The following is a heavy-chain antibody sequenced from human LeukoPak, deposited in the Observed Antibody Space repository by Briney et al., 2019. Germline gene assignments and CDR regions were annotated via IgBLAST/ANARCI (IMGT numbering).Heavy chain of an antibody. Sequence: NPSETLSLTCTVSGGPISSYYWSWIRQPPGKGLEWIGYIYYSGSTNYNPSLKSRVTISVDTSKNQFSLKLSSVTAAVTAVYYCGTASNGYWGQGTLVTVSS. V-gene: IGHV4-59*01. J-gene: IGHJ4*02. CDR2: IYYSGST. D-gene: IGHD5-18*01. CDR3: GTASNGY. CDR1: GGPISSYY.